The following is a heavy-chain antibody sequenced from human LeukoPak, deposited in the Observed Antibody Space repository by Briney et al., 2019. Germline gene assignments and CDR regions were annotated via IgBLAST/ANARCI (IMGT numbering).Heavy chain of an antibody. V-gene: IGHV3-53*01. D-gene: IGHD2-15*01. CDR1: GFTVSSNY. CDR3: ARDRVVVTSHYYYYGMDV. J-gene: IGHJ6*02. CDR2: IYSGGSGGST. Sequence: GGSLRLSCAASGFTVSSNYMSWVRQAPGKGLEWVSVIYSGGSGGSTYYADSVKGRFTISRDNAKNSLYLQMNSLRAEDTAVYYCARDRVVVTSHYYYYGMDVWGQGTTVTVSS.